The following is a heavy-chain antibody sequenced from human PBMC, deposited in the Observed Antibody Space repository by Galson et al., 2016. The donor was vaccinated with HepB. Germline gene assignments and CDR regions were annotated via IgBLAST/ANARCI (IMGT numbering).Heavy chain of an antibody. D-gene: IGHD3-3*01. CDR2: TYYRSKWYN. CDR3: AREGFNAFDV. V-gene: IGHV6-1*01. Sequence: CAISGDSVSSNSAAWTWIRQSPLRGLEWLGRTYYRSKWYNDYAVSVKSRISIHPDTSKNQFSLQLNSVTPEDTAIYYCAREGFNAFDVWGQGTVVTISS. CDR1: GDSVSSNSAA. J-gene: IGHJ3*01.